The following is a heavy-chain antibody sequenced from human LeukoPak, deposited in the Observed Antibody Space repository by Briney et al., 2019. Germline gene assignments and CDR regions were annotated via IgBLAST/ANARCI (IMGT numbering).Heavy chain of an antibody. CDR1: GYTLTELS. J-gene: IGHJ5*02. CDR3: ATSPDFWLSFDP. CDR2: FDPEDGET. D-gene: IGHD3-3*01. V-gene: IGHV1-24*01. Sequence: TVKVSCKVSGYTLTELSMHWVRQAPGKGLEWMGGFDPEDGETIYAQKFQGRVTMTEDTSTDTAYMELSSLRSEDTAVYYCATSPDFWLSFDPWGQGTLVTVSS.